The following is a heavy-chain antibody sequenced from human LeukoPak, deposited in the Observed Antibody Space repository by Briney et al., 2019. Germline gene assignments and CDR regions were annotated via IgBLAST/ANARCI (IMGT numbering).Heavy chain of an antibody. CDR1: GFMFRKYW. V-gene: IGHV3-7*01. J-gene: IGHJ4*02. CDR3: ASLLRIVPTTSVH. D-gene: IGHD1-26*01. CDR2: IKDDGNAQ. Sequence: PGGSLRLSCAASGFMFRKYWMNWVRQAPGKELEWVAHIKDDGNAQYYVDSVKGRFTISRDNAKESVDLQMDSLTVEDTAVYYCASLLRIVPTTSVHWGQGTVVTVSS.